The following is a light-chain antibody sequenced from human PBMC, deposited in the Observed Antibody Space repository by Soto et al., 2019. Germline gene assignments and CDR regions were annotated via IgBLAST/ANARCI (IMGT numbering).Light chain of an antibody. CDR3: LHYHSFPWT. CDR1: QRISIW. J-gene: IGKJ1*01. V-gene: IGKV1-5*03. CDR2: KAS. Sequence: DIQMTQSPSTLSASVGDRVTITCRASQRISIWLAWYRQKPGKAPNLLIYKASSLQSGVPSRFSASGSETEFNLTISSLQPDDFATYYCLHYHSFPWTFGQGTMVDIE.